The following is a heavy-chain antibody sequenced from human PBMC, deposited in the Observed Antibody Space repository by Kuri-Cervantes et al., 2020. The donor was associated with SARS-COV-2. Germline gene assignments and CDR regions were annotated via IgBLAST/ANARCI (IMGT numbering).Heavy chain of an antibody. CDR2: TSGDNGDT. D-gene: IGHD3-22*01. V-gene: IGHV1-18*04. J-gene: IGHJ3*02. CDR1: GYTFTSYG. Sequence: ASVKVSCKASGYTFTSYGIIWVRQAPGQGLEWMGWTSGDNGDTNYAQKFQGRVTITKDTSTSTAYMELRSLRSDDTAVYFCASDYDSSAYLHSDAFDIWGQGTMVTVSS. CDR3: ASDYDSSAYLHSDAFDI.